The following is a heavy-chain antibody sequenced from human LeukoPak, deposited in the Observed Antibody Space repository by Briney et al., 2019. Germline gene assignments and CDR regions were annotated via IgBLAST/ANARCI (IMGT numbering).Heavy chain of an antibody. J-gene: IGHJ4*02. Sequence: SETLSLTCTVSGGSISSYYWSWIRQPPGKGLEWIGYIYYSGSTNYNPSLKSRVTISVDTSKNQFSLKLSSVTAADTAVYYCARTTTILDYWGQGTLVTVSS. D-gene: IGHD3-9*01. CDR1: GGSISSYY. CDR3: ARTTTILDY. CDR2: IYYSGST. V-gene: IGHV4-59*01.